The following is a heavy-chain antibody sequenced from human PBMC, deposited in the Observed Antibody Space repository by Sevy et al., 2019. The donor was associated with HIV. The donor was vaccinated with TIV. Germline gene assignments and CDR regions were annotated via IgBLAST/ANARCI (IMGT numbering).Heavy chain of an antibody. CDR1: GFNFDDYA. J-gene: IGHJ4*02. Sequence: GGSLRLSCAASGFNFDDYAMHWVRQAPGKGLEWVSGISWNSGSIGYVDSVKGRFTISRDNAKNSLYLQMNSLRAEDTALYYCAKAARDVLLWFGGPNLLAPLVYWGQGTLVTVSS. V-gene: IGHV3-9*01. CDR2: ISWNSGSI. D-gene: IGHD3-10*01. CDR3: AKAARDVLLWFGGPNLLAPLVY.